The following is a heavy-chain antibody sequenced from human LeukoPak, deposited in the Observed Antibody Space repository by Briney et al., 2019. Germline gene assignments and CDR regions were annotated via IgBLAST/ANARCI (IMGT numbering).Heavy chain of an antibody. J-gene: IGHJ4*02. CDR1: GYTFSTNW. CDR3: ARIYGRNFDH. CDR2: IYPSDSDT. Sequence: GEPLKISCKGSGYTFSTNWIGWVRQMPGKGLEWMGIIYPSDSDTTYSPSFQGQVTISVDESISTAYLQWRSLKASDTAMYYCARIYGRNFDHWGQGTLVTVSS. V-gene: IGHV5-51*01. D-gene: IGHD1-26*01.